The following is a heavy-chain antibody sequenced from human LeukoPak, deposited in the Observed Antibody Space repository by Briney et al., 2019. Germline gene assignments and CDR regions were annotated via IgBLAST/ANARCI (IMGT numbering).Heavy chain of an antibody. J-gene: IGHJ4*02. CDR1: GGSISSYY. CDR2: IYYSGST. D-gene: IGHD3-3*01. V-gene: IGHV4-59*01. Sequence: PSETLSLTCTVSGGSISSYYWSWLRQPPGKGLEWIGYIYYSGSTNYNPSLKSRVTISVDTSKNQFSLKLSSVTAADTAVYYCAREVITIFGVASGYYFDYWGQGTLVTVSS. CDR3: AREVITIFGVASGYYFDY.